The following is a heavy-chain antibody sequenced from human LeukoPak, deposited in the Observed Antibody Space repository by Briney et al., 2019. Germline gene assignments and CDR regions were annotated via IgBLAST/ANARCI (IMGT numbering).Heavy chain of an antibody. CDR2: IYDSGST. CDR3: ARGSQLWLPRDSPFDY. D-gene: IGHD5-18*01. V-gene: IGHV4-59*01. CDR1: GGSISSYY. Sequence: SETLSLTCTVSGGSISSYYWSWIRQPPGKGLEWIGYIYDSGSTNYNPSHKSRVTISVDTSKNQFSLKLSSVTAADTAVYYCARGSQLWLPRDSPFDYWGQGTLVTVSS. J-gene: IGHJ4*02.